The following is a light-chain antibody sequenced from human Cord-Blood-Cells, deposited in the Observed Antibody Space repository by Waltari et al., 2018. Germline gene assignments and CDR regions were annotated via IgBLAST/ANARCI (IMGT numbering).Light chain of an antibody. V-gene: IGKV3-11*01. Sequence: EIVLTQSPATLSLSPGERATLSCRASQSVSSYLAWYQQKPGQDPRLLIYEAYNRATGIPAMFSGSGSVTDFTLTISSLEPEDLAVYYCQQRSNWPLTFGGGTKVEIK. CDR1: QSVSSY. CDR3: QQRSNWPLT. J-gene: IGKJ4*01. CDR2: EAY.